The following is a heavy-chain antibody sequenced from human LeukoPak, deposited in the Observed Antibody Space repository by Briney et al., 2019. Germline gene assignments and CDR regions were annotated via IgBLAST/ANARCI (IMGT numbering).Heavy chain of an antibody. J-gene: IGHJ4*02. CDR1: NASVNNNNFY. V-gene: IGHV4-39*01. Sequence: SETLSLTCSVSNASVNNNNFYWAWIRQTPREGLELIGPVFYTGRTFYNPSLRSRVTISVDTSQNQFSMSLSSATAADTAVYFCARHGHNYGLRFDFWGQGTLVTVSS. CDR3: ARHGHNYGLRFDF. D-gene: IGHD5-18*01. CDR2: VFYTGRT.